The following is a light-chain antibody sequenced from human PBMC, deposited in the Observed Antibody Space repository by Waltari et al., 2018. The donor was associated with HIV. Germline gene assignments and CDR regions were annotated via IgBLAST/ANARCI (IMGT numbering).Light chain of an antibody. CDR1: HGVGSN. V-gene: IGKV3-15*01. Sequence: EVVMTQSPATLSVSPGERATLSCRASHGVGSNLAWSQQQPGQAPRLLIYGSSSRAAGSPARFSGSGSGTEFSLTISSLQSEDFALYYCQQYYNWPPWTFGQGTKVEIK. CDR2: GSS. CDR3: QQYYNWPPWT. J-gene: IGKJ1*01.